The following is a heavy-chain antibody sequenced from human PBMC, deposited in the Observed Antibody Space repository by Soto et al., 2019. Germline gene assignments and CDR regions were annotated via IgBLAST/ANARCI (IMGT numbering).Heavy chain of an antibody. Sequence: SETLSLTCAVYGGSVSGYFWSWIRQPPGKGLEWIGEINHSGTTSYSPSLDSRVTTSVDTSKNQFSLRLSSVTAADTAIYYCARRYCSDSYCSYFDYWGRGTLVTVSS. V-gene: IGHV4-34*01. CDR2: INHSGTT. CDR3: ARRYCSDSYCSYFDY. J-gene: IGHJ4*02. CDR1: GGSVSGYF. D-gene: IGHD2-15*01.